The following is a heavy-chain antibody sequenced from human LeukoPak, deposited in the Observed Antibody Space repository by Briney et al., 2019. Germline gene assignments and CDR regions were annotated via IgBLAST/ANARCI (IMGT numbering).Heavy chain of an antibody. CDR3: AREKGYYYDSSGYPRPDAFDI. Sequence: SVKVSCKASGGTFSSYAISWVRQAPGQGLEWMGGIIPIFGTANYAQKFQGRVTITTDESTSTAYMELSSLRSEDTAVYYCAREKGYYYDSSGYPRPDAFDIWGQGTMITVSS. D-gene: IGHD3-22*01. J-gene: IGHJ3*02. V-gene: IGHV1-69*05. CDR2: IIPIFGTA. CDR1: GGTFSSYA.